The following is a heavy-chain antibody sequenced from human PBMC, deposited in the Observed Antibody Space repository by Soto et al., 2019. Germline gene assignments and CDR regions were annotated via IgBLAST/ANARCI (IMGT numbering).Heavy chain of an antibody. CDR2: ISAYNGNT. V-gene: IGHV1-18*01. Sequence: ASVKVSCKASGYTFTSYGISWLRQAPGQGLEWMGWISAYNGNTNYAQKLQGRVTMTTDTSTSTAYMELRSLRSDDTAVYYCARRPPITMVRGVIINNWFDPWGQGTLVTVSS. CDR3: ARRPPITMVRGVIINNWFDP. J-gene: IGHJ5*02. CDR1: GYTFTSYG. D-gene: IGHD3-10*01.